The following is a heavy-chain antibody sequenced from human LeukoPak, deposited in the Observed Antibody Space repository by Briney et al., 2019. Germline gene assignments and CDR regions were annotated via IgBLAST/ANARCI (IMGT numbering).Heavy chain of an antibody. D-gene: IGHD1-14*01. CDR1: DGSISSSNYY. Sequence: SETLSLTCTVSDGSISSSNYYWAWIRQPPGKGLEWIANIFYTGNTYYNPSLKSRVTILIDTSKNQFSLRLSSVTATDTAVYYCARLNKPGWFDPWGQGTLVTVSS. J-gene: IGHJ5*02. CDR2: IFYTGNT. V-gene: IGHV4-39*01. CDR3: ARLNKPGWFDP.